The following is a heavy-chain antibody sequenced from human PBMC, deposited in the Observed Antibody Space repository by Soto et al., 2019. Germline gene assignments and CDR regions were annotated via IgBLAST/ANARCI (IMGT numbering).Heavy chain of an antibody. J-gene: IGHJ4*02. V-gene: IGHV3-15*07. CDR3: SRLRTVGESKFFDY. CDR2: IKSKSDGETT. CDR1: GVTFNNPR. Sequence: AWGSLRLSWFPVGVTFNNPRVNCVRQTPREGLEWVGRIKSKSDGETTAYAAPVKGRFTISRDDSKNLLYLQMDGLKTEDTALYFCSRLRTVGESKFFDYWGQGALVTVS. D-gene: IGHD4-17*01.